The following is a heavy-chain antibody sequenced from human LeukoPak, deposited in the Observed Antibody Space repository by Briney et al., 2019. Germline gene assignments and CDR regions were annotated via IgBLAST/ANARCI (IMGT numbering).Heavy chain of an antibody. J-gene: IGHJ3*02. CDR2: IYLSGRT. CDR1: GASINSNNYY. CDR3: ARHNAVGCADAFDI. V-gene: IGHV4-39*01. D-gene: IGHD4-23*01. Sequence: SETLSLTCTVSGASINSNNYYGVWLRPPPGGGREWMGSIYLSGRTYYNPSLQRRVTMSVDTSKNQFSLRLSSVIAADTAVYYCARHNAVGCADAFDIWGQGTMVTVSS.